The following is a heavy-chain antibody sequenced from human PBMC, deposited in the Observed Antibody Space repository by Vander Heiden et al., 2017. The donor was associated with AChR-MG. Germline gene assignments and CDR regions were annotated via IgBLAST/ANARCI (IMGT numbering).Heavy chain of an antibody. Sequence: EVQLVESGGGLVQPGRSLRFSCAPPGFTLADYAMHWVRQAPGKGLEWVSGISWNSGSIGYADSVKGRFTISRDNAKNSLYLQMNSLRAEDTALYYCAKGSGGYVGGSDAFDIWGQGTMVTVSS. CDR1: GFTLADYA. CDR2: ISWNSGSI. V-gene: IGHV3-9*01. CDR3: AKGSGGYVGGSDAFDI. J-gene: IGHJ3*02. D-gene: IGHD5-12*01.